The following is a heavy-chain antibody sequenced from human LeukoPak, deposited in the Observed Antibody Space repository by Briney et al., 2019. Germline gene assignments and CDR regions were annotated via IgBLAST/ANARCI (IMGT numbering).Heavy chain of an antibody. CDR1: GYTFTGYY. J-gene: IGHJ3*01. D-gene: IGHD7-27*01. CDR2: INPNSGGT. Sequence: ASVKVSCKASGYTFTGYYMHWVRQAPGQGLEWMGWINPNSGGTNYAQKFQGRVTMTRDTSINTAYMELSRLTSDDTTVYYCARELGINAFDVWGQGTMVTVSS. CDR3: ARELGINAFDV. V-gene: IGHV1-2*02.